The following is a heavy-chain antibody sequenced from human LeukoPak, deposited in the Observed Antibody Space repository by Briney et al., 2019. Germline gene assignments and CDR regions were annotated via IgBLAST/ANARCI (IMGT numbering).Heavy chain of an antibody. CDR1: GGSISSYY. CDR2: IYSSGST. CDR3: AREVEMGDFWSGSRGHFDL. J-gene: IGHJ2*01. V-gene: IGHV4-4*07. D-gene: IGHD3-3*01. Sequence: SETLSLTCTVSGGSISSYYWSWIRRPAGKGLEWIGRIYSSGSTNYNPSLKSRVTMSVDTSKNQFSLKLSSVTAADTAVYYCAREVEMGDFWSGSRGHFDLWGRGTLVTVSS.